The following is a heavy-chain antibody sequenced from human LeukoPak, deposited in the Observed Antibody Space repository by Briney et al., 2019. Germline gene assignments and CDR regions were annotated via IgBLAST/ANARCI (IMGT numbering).Heavy chain of an antibody. CDR1: GYTFTKYF. CDR3: AKWGGDYRGD. Sequence: ASVKVSCKTSGYTFTKYFIYWVRQAPGQGLEWMGIINPSGGGTIYAQKFQGRVTMTRDTSTSTVYLELSSLRSDDTAVYYCAKWGGDYRGDWGQGTQVTVSS. CDR2: INPSGGGT. J-gene: IGHJ4*02. V-gene: IGHV1-46*01. D-gene: IGHD4-17*01.